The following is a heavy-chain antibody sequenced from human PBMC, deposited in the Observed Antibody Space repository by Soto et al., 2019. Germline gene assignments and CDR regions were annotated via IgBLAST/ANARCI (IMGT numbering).Heavy chain of an antibody. J-gene: IGHJ4*02. CDR1: GGSFSGYY. Sequence: QVQLQQWGAGLLKPSETLSLTCAVYGGSFSGYYWSWIRQPPGKGLEWIGEINHSGSTNYNPSLKSRVTISADTSKNQFSLKLSSVTAADTAVYYCARDSYGTHFDYWGQGTLVTVSS. CDR3: ARDSYGTHFDY. CDR2: INHSGST. V-gene: IGHV4-34*01. D-gene: IGHD5-18*01.